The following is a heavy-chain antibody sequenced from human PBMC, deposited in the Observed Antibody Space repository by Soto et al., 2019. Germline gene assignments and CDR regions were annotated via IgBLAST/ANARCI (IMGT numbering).Heavy chain of an antibody. Sequence: LRLSCAASGFTFSSYWMSWVRQAPGKGLEWVANIKQDGSEKYYVDSVKGRFTISRDNAKNSLYLQMNSLRAEDTAVYYCARDCSSTSCYYYYGMDVWGQGTTVTVSS. J-gene: IGHJ6*02. V-gene: IGHV3-7*01. D-gene: IGHD2-2*01. CDR1: GFTFSSYW. CDR3: ARDCSSTSCYYYYGMDV. CDR2: IKQDGSEK.